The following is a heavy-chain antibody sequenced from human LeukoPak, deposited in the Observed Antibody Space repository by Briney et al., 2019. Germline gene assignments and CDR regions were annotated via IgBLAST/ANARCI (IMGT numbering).Heavy chain of an antibody. V-gene: IGHV1-18*01. Sequence: ASVKVSFKASGYTYTSYGISWVRQAPGQGLEWMGWISAYNRNTNYAQKFHDRVTTTTDSSTTTAYMGLRSLASDDTALYYCARDTAVAYYGMDVWGQGTTVTVSS. CDR3: ARDTAVAYYGMDV. D-gene: IGHD5-18*01. CDR2: ISAYNRNT. CDR1: GYTYTSYG. J-gene: IGHJ6*02.